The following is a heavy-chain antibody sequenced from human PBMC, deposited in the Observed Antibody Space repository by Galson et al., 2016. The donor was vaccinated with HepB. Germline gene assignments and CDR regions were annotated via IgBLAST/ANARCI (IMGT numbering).Heavy chain of an antibody. D-gene: IGHD3-3*01. CDR2: ICATGTII. CDR3: ARGSRATFGEPKWFDP. V-gene: IGHV3-48*01. CDR1: GFTFSSYN. Sequence: SLRLSCAASGFTFSSYNMNWVRQAPGKGLDWISYICATGTIIDYADSVKGRFIISRDNAKNSLYLQMNSPRVEDTAVYYCARGSRATFGEPKWFDPWGQGTLVIVSS. J-gene: IGHJ5*02.